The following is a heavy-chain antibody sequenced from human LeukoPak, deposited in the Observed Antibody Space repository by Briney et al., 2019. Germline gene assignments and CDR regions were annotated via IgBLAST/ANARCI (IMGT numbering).Heavy chain of an antibody. D-gene: IGHD6-13*01. J-gene: IGHJ4*02. CDR3: AREEGIAAAGSGY. Sequence: PSETLSLTCAVYGGSFSGYYWSWIRQPPGKGLEWIGEINHSGSTNYNPSLKSRVTISVDTSKNQFSLKLGSVTAADTAVYYCAREEGIAAAGSGYWGQGTLVTVSS. CDR1: GGSFSGYY. V-gene: IGHV4-34*01. CDR2: INHSGST.